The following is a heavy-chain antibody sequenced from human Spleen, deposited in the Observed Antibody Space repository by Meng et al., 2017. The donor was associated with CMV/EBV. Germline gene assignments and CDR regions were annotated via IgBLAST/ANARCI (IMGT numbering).Heavy chain of an antibody. CDR2: IIPILGIA. J-gene: IGHJ4*02. Sequence: ASVKVSCKTSGYIFTTYGISWVRQAPGQGLEWMGGIIPILGIANYAQKFQGRVTMTRDTSISTAYMELSRLRSDDTAVYYCARPDNGYWGQGTLVTVSS. D-gene: IGHD2-8*01. CDR1: GYIFTTYG. V-gene: IGHV1-2*02. CDR3: ARPDNGY.